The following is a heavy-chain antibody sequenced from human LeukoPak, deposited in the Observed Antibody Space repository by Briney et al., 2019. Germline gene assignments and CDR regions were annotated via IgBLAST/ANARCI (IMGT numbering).Heavy chain of an antibody. J-gene: IGHJ6*03. CDR1: GYTFTAYY. D-gene: IGHD5-12*01. CDR2: INPNSGGT. CDR3: ANSGYDYPYYMDV. V-gene: IGHV1-2*02. Sequence: ASVKVSCKASGYTFTAYYMHWVRQAPGQGLEWMGWINPNSGGTNYAQKFQGRVTMTRDTSISTAYMELSRLTSDHTAVYYCANSGYDYPYYMDVWGKGTTVTVSS.